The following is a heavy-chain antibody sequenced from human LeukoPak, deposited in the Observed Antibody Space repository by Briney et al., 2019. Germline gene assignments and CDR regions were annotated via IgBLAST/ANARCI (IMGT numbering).Heavy chain of an antibody. CDR3: AREGADVFDI. J-gene: IGHJ3*02. D-gene: IGHD3-16*01. Sequence: KTGGSLRLSCAASGFTFSSYTMHWVRQAPGKGLEWVSSISGGSTYIYYVDSVKGRFTISRDNAENSLYLQMNSLRDEDTAVYYCAREGADVFDIWGQGTVVTVSS. CDR1: GFTFSSYT. CDR2: ISGGSTYI. V-gene: IGHV3-21*01.